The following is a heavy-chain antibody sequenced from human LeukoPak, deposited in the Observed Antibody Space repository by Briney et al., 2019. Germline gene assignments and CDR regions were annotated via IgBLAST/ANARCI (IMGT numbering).Heavy chain of an antibody. V-gene: IGHV1-58*02. CDR2: IVVGSGNT. CDR1: GFTFTSSA. Sequence: SVKVSCRASGFTFTSSAMQWVRQARGQRLEWIGWIVVGSGNTNYAQKFQERVTITRDMSTSTAYMELSSLRSEDTAVYYCAAFDNYYDSSGYDGWGQGTLVTVSS. J-gene: IGHJ4*02. CDR3: AAFDNYYDSSGYDG. D-gene: IGHD3-22*01.